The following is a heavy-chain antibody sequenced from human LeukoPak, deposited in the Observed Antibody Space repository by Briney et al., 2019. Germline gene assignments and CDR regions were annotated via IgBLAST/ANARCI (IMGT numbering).Heavy chain of an antibody. Sequence: GGSLRLSCAASGFTFSSYGMHWVRQAPGKGLEWVAVISYDGSNKYYADSVKGRFTISRDNSKNTLYLQMNSLRAEDTAVYYCAKDLNPQQPDYFDYWGQGTLVTVSS. J-gene: IGHJ4*02. CDR1: GFTFSSYG. CDR2: ISYDGSNK. D-gene: IGHD6-13*01. CDR3: AKDLNPQQPDYFDY. V-gene: IGHV3-30*18.